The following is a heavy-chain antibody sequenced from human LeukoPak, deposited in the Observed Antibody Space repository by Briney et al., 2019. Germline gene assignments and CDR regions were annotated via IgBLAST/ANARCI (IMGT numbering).Heavy chain of an antibody. CDR2: IDGSGDTI. V-gene: IGHV3-48*02. CDR3: SRRFDS. J-gene: IGHJ4*02. CDR1: GFTFSDYS. Sequence: GESLRLSCATSGFTFSDYSMKWVRQAPGKGLEWVSYIDGSGDTIYYADSVKGRFTISRDNAKSELVLQMNGLRDEDTAVYYCSRRFDSWGQGTLVTVSS.